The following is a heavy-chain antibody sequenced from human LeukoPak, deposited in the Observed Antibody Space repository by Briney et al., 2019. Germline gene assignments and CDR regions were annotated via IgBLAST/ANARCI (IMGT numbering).Heavy chain of an antibody. Sequence: SETLSLTCTVSGGSISSSSYYWGWIRQPPGKGLEWIGSIYYSGSTYYNPALKSRVTISVYTSKNQFSLKLSSVTAADTAVYYCARDQVGYSYGGSQFDYWGQGTLVTVSS. V-gene: IGHV4-39*07. J-gene: IGHJ4*02. D-gene: IGHD5-18*01. CDR2: IYYSGST. CDR3: ARDQVGYSYGGSQFDY. CDR1: GGSISSSSYY.